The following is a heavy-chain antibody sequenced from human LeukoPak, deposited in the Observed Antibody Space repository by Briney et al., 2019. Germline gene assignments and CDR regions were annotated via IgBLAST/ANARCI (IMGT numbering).Heavy chain of an antibody. CDR3: ARHYGP. CDR1: DGSFSANS. CDR2: IYYSGST. J-gene: IGHJ4*02. V-gene: IGHV4-34*01. D-gene: IGHD3-16*01. Sequence: LETLSLTCAVYDGSFSANSCNWIRQSPGKGLEWIGSIYYSGSTYYNPSLKSRVTISVDTSKNQFSLKLNSVTATDTAVYYCARHYGPWGQGTLVTVSS.